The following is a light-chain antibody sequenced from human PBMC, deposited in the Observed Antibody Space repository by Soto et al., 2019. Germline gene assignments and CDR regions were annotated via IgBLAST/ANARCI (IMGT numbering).Light chain of an antibody. CDR3: QQSYSTPPT. V-gene: IGKV1-39*01. Sequence: IQLTQSPSSLSASVVDRVTITCLASQSISSYLNWYQQKPGKAPKLLIYAASSLQSGVPSRFSGSGSGTDFTLTISSLQPEDFATYYCQQSYSTPPTFGQGTKVDIK. CDR1: QSISSY. CDR2: AAS. J-gene: IGKJ1*01.